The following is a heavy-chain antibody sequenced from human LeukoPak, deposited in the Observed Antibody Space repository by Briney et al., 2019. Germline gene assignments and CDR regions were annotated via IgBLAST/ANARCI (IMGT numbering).Heavy chain of an antibody. V-gene: IGHV4-59*01. CDR2: IYYSGST. J-gene: IGHJ4*02. CDR3: ARDGGSGSYDY. D-gene: IGHD3-10*01. Sequence: PSETLSLTCTVSGGSISSYYWSWIRQPPGKGRECMGYIYYSGSTNYNPSLKSRVTISVDTSKNQFSLKLSSVTAADTAVYYCARDGGSGSYDYWGQGTLVTVSS. CDR1: GGSISSYY.